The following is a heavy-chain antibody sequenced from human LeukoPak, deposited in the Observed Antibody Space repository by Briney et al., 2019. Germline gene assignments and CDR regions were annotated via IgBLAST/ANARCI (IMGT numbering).Heavy chain of an antibody. CDR2: ISSSSNYI. CDR3: ARDVGYCSGGSCYTYYFDY. V-gene: IGHV3-21*01. Sequence: PGGSLRLSCAASGFTFNSYSMNWVRQAPGKGLEWASSISSSSNYIYYADSVKGRFTISRDNAKNSLYLQMNSLRAEDTAVYYCARDVGYCSGGSCYTYYFDYWGQGTLVTVSS. J-gene: IGHJ4*02. D-gene: IGHD2-15*01. CDR1: GFTFNSYS.